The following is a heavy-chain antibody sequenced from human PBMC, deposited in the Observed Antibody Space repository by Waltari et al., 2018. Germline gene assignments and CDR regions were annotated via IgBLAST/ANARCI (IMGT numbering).Heavy chain of an antibody. V-gene: IGHV3-23*01. CDR3: AKDIVVVVAATPGYYGMDV. CDR2: ISGSGGST. Sequence: EVQLLESGGGLVQPGGSLRLSCAASGFTFSSYAMSWVRQAPGKGLEWVSAISGSGGSTYYADSVKGRFTISRDNSKNTLYLQMNSLRAEDTAVYYCAKDIVVVVAATPGYYGMDVWGQGTTVTVSS. J-gene: IGHJ6*02. CDR1: GFTFSSYA. D-gene: IGHD2-15*01.